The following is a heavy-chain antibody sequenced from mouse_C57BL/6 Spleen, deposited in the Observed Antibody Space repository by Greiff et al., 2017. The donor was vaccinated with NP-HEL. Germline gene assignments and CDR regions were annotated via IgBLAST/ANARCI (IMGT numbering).Heavy chain of an antibody. CDR2: IWSGGGT. Sequence: QVQLQQSGPGLVQPSQSLSITCTVSGFSLTSYGVHWVRQSPGQGLEWLGVIWSGGGTDYNAAFISRLSISKDNSKSQVFFKMNSLQADDTAIYDCARKGDVGFDDWGQGTTLTVSS. CDR1: GFSLTSYG. D-gene: IGHD3-3*01. V-gene: IGHV2-2*01. J-gene: IGHJ2*01. CDR3: ARKGDVGFDD.